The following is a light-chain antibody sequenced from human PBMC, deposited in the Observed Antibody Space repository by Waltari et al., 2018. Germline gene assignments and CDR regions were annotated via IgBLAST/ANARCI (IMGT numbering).Light chain of an antibody. J-gene: IGLJ2*01. CDR2: YKADSDK. CDR1: SGINVGTHM. CDR3: MIWHSSASV. Sequence: QAVLTQPSSLSASPGASASLTCTLRSGINVGTHMIYWHQQKPASPPQYLLRYKADSDKQQGSGVPSRFSGSKDASANAGILLISGLQSGDEADYYCMIWHSSASVFGGGTKLTVL. V-gene: IGLV5-45*03.